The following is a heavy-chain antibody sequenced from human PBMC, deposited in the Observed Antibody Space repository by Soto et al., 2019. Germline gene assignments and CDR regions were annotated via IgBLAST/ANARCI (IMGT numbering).Heavy chain of an antibody. J-gene: IGHJ4*02. CDR2: ISYDGSNK. Sequence: GGSLRLSCAASGFTFSSYGMHWVRQAPGKGLEWVAVISYDGSNKYYADSVKGRFTISRDNSKNTLYLQMNSLRAEDTAVYYCAKDQGGYCSGGSCYLLDYWGQGTLVTVSS. V-gene: IGHV3-30*18. D-gene: IGHD2-15*01. CDR3: AKDQGGYCSGGSCYLLDY. CDR1: GFTFSSYG.